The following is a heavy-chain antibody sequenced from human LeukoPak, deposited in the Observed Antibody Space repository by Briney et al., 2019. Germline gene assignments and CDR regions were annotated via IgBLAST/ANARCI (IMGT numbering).Heavy chain of an antibody. J-gene: IGHJ4*02. Sequence: PGGSLRLSCVASGFMFSDHAVHWVRQSPDKGLEWVALIGSDGSKKYYADSVQGRFTVSRENSKNTLFLQMNTLRADDTAVYFCARQMTSTRLFDSWGQGTLVTVSS. CDR2: IGSDGSKK. V-gene: IGHV3-30*04. CDR1: GFMFSDHA. D-gene: IGHD5/OR15-5a*01. CDR3: ARQMTSTRLFDS.